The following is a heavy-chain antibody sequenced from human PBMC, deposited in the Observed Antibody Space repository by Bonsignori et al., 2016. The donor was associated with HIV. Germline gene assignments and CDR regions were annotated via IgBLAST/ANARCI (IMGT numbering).Heavy chain of an antibody. CDR3: AREAGWGPARGDFWSGTFDS. D-gene: IGHD3-3*01. CDR2: ISAYNGNT. Sequence: QVQLVQSGVEVKKPGASVTVSCKTSGFTFINYGVTWLRQAPGQGLEWMGWISAYNGNTKYAQKFQGRVTMTRDTSTNTVNMDLRSLRSDDTAVYYCAREAGWGPARGDFWSGTFDSWGQGTLVTVSS. J-gene: IGHJ4*02. CDR1: GFTFINYG. V-gene: IGHV1-18*01.